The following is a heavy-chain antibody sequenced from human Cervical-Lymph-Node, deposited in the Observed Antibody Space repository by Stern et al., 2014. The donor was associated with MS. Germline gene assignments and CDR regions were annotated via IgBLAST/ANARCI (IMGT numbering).Heavy chain of an antibody. V-gene: IGHV4-61*02. CDR2: IYIRGST. CDR3: ARDDTGNYGDDLGVFDV. J-gene: IGHJ3*01. Sequence: QVQLGESGPGLVKPSQTLSLSCDVSGASISSTGYYWTWIPQPAGKGLEWIGRIYIRGSTDNNPSLKARVAISVDKSRNQFSLKLPSVTAADTAMYYCARDDTGNYGDDLGVFDVWGRGTMVTVSS. CDR1: GASISSTGYY. D-gene: IGHD4-17*01.